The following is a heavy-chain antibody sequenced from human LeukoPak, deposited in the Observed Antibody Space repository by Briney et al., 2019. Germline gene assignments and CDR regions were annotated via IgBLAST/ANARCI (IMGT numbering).Heavy chain of an antibody. Sequence: GASVKVSCKASSYIFTTYGINWVRQAPGQGLEWMGWINTYNGNTNYAQKLQGRVTMTTDTSTSTAYMDLRSLRSDDTAVYYCARQAGGYSSGWYQFHFDYWGQGTLVTVSS. J-gene: IGHJ4*02. CDR3: ARQAGGYSSGWYQFHFDY. D-gene: IGHD6-19*01. CDR2: INTYNGNT. CDR1: SYIFTTYG. V-gene: IGHV1-18*04.